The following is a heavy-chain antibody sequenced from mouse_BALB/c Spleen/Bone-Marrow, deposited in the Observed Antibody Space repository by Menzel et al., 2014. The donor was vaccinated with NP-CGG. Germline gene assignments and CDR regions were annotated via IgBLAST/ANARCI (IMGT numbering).Heavy chain of an antibody. V-gene: IGHV1-69*01. CDR3: ARKYDYYYAIDY. CDR1: GYTFTDYW. D-gene: IGHD2-4*01. Sequence: VQLQQSGAELVMPGASVKMSCKASGYTFTDYWMHWVKQRPGQGLEWIGAIDTSDSYTSYNQKFKGKATLTVDESSSTAYMQLSSLTSEDSAVYCCARKYDYYYAIDYWGQGTSGTVSS. J-gene: IGHJ4*01. CDR2: IDTSDSYT.